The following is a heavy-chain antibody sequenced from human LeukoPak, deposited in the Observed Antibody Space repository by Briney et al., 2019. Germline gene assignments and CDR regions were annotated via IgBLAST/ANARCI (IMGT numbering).Heavy chain of an antibody. J-gene: IGHJ4*02. V-gene: IGHV3-23*01. CDR3: AKAAAAPGFDF. Sequence: SGGSLRLSCAASGFTSSSYALNWVRQAPGKGLEWAATVSGSGDRMYHADSVKGRFTISRDNSKNTIYLQMNSLRAEDTALHYCAKAAAAPGFDFWGQGTLVTVSS. CDR1: GFTSSSYA. CDR2: VSGSGDRM. D-gene: IGHD6-13*01.